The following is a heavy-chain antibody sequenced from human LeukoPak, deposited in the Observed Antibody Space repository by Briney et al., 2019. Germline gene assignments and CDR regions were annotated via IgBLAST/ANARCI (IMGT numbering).Heavy chain of an antibody. Sequence: ASVKVSCKAAGYTFTDYYIHWVRPAPRQGLEWMGWINPNSGGTNYAQKFQGRVTMTRDTSINTAYMDLSRLTSDDTAVYYCARADNSWSDFDSWGQGTLVTVSS. CDR1: GYTFTDYY. J-gene: IGHJ4*02. CDR3: ARADNSWSDFDS. D-gene: IGHD6-13*01. CDR2: INPNSGGT. V-gene: IGHV1-2*02.